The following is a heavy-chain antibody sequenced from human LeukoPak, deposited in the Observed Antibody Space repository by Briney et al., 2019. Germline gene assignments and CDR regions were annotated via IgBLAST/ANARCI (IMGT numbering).Heavy chain of an antibody. V-gene: IGHV4-34*01. CDR3: ARAHTIFGVVITDYYFGY. D-gene: IGHD3-3*01. CDR2: INHSGST. J-gene: IGHJ4*02. CDR1: GGSFSGYY. Sequence: SETLSLTCAVYGGSFSGYYWSWIRQPPGKGLEWIGEINHSGSTNYNPSLKSRVTISVDTSKNQFSLKLSSVTAADTAVYYCARAHTIFGVVITDYYFGYWGQGTLVTVSS.